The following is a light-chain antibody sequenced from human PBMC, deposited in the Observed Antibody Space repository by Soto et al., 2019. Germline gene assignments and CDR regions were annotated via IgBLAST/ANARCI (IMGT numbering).Light chain of an antibody. CDR1: SSDVGGYNY. V-gene: IGLV2-14*01. J-gene: IGLJ2*01. CDR2: DVS. Sequence: QSALTQPASVSGSPGQSITISCTGTSSDVGGYNYVSWYQQHPGKAPKLMIYDVSNRPSGVSNRFSGSKSGNTASLTISWRQAEDEADYYCSSYTSSSTLLFGGGTQLTVL. CDR3: SSYTSSSTLL.